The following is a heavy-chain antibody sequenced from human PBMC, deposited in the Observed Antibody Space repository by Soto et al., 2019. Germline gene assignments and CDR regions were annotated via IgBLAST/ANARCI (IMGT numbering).Heavy chain of an antibody. CDR3: ARGPSIAALMDV. CDR2: IIPIFGTA. D-gene: IGHD6-6*01. CDR1: GGTFSSYA. Sequence: SVKVSCKASGGTFSSYAISWVRRAPGQGLEWMGGIIPIFGTANYAQKFQGRVTITADESTSTAYMELSSLRSEDTAVYYCARGPSIAALMDVWGQGTTVTVSS. J-gene: IGHJ6*02. V-gene: IGHV1-69*13.